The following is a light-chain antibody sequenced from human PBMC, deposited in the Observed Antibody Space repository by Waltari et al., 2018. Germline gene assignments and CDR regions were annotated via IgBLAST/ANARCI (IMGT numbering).Light chain of an antibody. J-gene: IGKJ2*01. V-gene: IGKV1-5*03. CDR3: QHHDNLLFT. CDR1: QSISSW. CDR2: KAS. Sequence: DIQMTQSPSTLSASVGDRVTITCRASQSISSWLAWYQQKPGKAPKLLIYKASSLESGVPSRFSGSGSGTEFTLTISSLQPDDFATYYCQHHDNLLFTFGQGTKLEI.